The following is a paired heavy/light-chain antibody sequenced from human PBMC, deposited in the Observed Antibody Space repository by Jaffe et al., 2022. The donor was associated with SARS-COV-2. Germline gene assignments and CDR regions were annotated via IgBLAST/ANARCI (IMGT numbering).Heavy chain of an antibody. Sequence: QVHLVESGGGVVQPWRSLRLSCAASGFTFSSYGMHWVRQAPGKGLEWVAVIWYDGSNEDYADAVKGRFTISRDNSENTLYLQMNSLRAEDTAKYYCVRDGEGRVGGPLGYYGMDVWGQGTTVTVSS. D-gene: IGHD3-10*01. CDR2: IWYDGSNE. V-gene: IGHV3-33*01. CDR1: GFTFSSYG. CDR3: VRDGEGRVGGPLGYYGMDV. J-gene: IGHJ6*02.
Light chain of an antibody. CDR3: QQLNSYPFT. CDR2: ATS. V-gene: IGKV1-9*01. J-gene: IGKJ3*01. Sequence: DIQLTQSPSFLSASVGDRVTITCRASQGISNYFAWYQQKPGKAPKLLIYATSTLESGVPSRFSGSGSGTDFTLTISSLQPEDFATYYCQQLNSYPFTFGPGTRVDV. CDR1: QGISNY.